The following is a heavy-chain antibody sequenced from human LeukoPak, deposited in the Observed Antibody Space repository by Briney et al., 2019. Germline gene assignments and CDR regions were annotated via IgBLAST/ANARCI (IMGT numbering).Heavy chain of an antibody. V-gene: IGHV1-8*01. Sequence: ATVKVSCKASGYTFTSYDINWVRQATGQGLEWMGWMNPNSGNTGYAQKFQGRVTMTRNTSISTAYMELSSLRSEDTAVYYCARDVLPDNWFDPWGQGTLVTVSS. CDR1: GYTFTSYD. D-gene: IGHD2-15*01. CDR3: ARDVLPDNWFDP. CDR2: MNPNSGNT. J-gene: IGHJ5*02.